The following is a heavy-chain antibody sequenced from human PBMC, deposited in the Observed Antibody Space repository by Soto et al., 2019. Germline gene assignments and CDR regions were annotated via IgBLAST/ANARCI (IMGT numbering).Heavy chain of an antibody. Sequence: EVQLLESGGGLVQPGGSLRLSCTASGFTFSSYSMGWVRQAPGAGLEWLSAISRVGDVTYYGDSVRGRFTSFRDNSKNTVYLQMHSLRDEDKATYYCANEDPHPGQLLVYDHWGLGTLVTVSS. V-gene: IGHV3-23*01. CDR3: ANEDPHPGQLLVYDH. CDR1: GFTFSSYS. CDR2: ISRVGDVT. J-gene: IGHJ4*02. D-gene: IGHD6-6*01.